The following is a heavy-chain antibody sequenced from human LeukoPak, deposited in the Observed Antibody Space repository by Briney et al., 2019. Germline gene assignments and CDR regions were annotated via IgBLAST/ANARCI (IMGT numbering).Heavy chain of an antibody. D-gene: IGHD2-21*02. J-gene: IGHJ5*02. V-gene: IGHV4-4*07. CDR1: GGSISSYY. CDR2: IYTSGST. Sequence: SETLSLTCTVSGGSISSYYWSWIRQPAGKGLEWIGRIYTSGSTNYNPSLKSRVTMSVDTSKNQFSLKLSSATAADTAVYYCARGSPLAYCGGDCYSNWFDPWGQGTLVTVSS. CDR3: ARGSPLAYCGGDCYSNWFDP.